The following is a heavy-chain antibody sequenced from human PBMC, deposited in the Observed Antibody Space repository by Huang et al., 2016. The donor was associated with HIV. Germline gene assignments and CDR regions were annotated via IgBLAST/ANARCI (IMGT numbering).Heavy chain of an antibody. CDR3: AAGVVPAADYYYYYGMDV. V-gene: IGHV1-2*02. CDR1: GYTFTGYY. J-gene: IGHJ6*02. CDR2: INPNSGCT. D-gene: IGHD2-2*01. Sequence: QVQLVQSGAEVKKPGASVKVSCKASGYTFTGYYMNWVRQAPGHGLGWMGWINPNSGCTNTAQKFQGRVTMTRDTSISTAYMELSRLRSDDTAVYYCAAGVVPAADYYYYYGMDVWGQGTTVTVSS.